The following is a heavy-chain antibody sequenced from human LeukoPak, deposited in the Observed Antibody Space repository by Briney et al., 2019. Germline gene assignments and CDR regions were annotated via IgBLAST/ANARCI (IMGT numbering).Heavy chain of an antibody. CDR1: GGSFSGYY. J-gene: IGHJ4*02. V-gene: IGHV4-34*01. CDR2: INHSGST. CDR3: ARERGGLKPVLRYFDWLSEPYFDY. D-gene: IGHD3-9*01. Sequence: SETLSLTCAVYGGSFSGYYWSWIRQPPGKGLEWIGEINHSGSTNYNPSLKSRVTISVDTSKNQFSLKLSSVTAADTAVYYCARERGGLKPVLRYFDWLSEPYFDYWGQGTLVPVSS.